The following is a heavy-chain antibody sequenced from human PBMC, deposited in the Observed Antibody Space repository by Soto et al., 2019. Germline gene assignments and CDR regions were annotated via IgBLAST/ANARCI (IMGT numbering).Heavy chain of an antibody. V-gene: IGHV4-30-2*01. Sequence: QLQLQESGSGLVKPSQTLSLTCAVSGGSISSGGYSWSWIRQPPGKGLEWIGYIYHSGSTYYNPSLKSRVNISVARSTNQSSLELSSLTAADTAVYSCARGGGMLAATHSRDYYFDYRGQGTLVTVSS. J-gene: IGHJ4*02. CDR1: GGSISSGGYS. CDR3: ARGGGMLAATHSRDYYFDY. D-gene: IGHD2-15*01. CDR2: IYHSGST.